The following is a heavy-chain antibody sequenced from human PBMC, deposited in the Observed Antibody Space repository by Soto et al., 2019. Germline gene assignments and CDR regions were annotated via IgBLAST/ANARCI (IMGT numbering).Heavy chain of an antibody. J-gene: IGHJ4*02. Sequence: QVQLQESGPGLVKPSQTLSLTCTVSGGSISSGGYYWSWIRQHPGKGLEWIGYTYYTGTTYYKPSLKSRVTISLDTSKTQFSLRLSSVTAADTAVYYCARGHGSGSYLVYHFDYWGQRALVTVSS. V-gene: IGHV4-31*03. CDR2: TYYTGTT. D-gene: IGHD3-10*01. CDR1: GGSISSGGYY. CDR3: ARGHGSGSYLVYHFDY.